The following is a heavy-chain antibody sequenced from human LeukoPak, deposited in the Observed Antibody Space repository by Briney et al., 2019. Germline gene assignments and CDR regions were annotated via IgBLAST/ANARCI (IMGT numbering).Heavy chain of an antibody. CDR1: GYTFTHYD. CDR2: MNANSGNA. D-gene: IGHD6-25*01. CDR3: ARSGYDSPDGDF. V-gene: IGHV1-8*01. Sequence: EASVKASCKASGYTFTHYDIHWVRQASGQGLEWMGRMNANSGNANYAQKFQGRVTMTRITSISTAYLDLRGLRSDDTAVYFCARSGYDSPDGDFWGQGTLVTVSS. J-gene: IGHJ4*02.